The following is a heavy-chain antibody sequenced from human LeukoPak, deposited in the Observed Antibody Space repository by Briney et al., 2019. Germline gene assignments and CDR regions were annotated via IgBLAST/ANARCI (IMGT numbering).Heavy chain of an antibody. CDR1: GFTFSSYA. V-gene: IGHV3-30-3*01. D-gene: IGHD4-17*01. CDR3: ARSSTVTGTFGY. CDR2: ISYDGSNK. J-gene: IGHJ4*02. Sequence: PGRSLRLSCAASGFTFSSYAMHWVRQAPGKGLEWVAVISYDGSNKYYADSVKGRFTISRDNSKNALYLQMNSLRAEDTAVYYCARSSTVTGTFGYWGQGTLATVSS.